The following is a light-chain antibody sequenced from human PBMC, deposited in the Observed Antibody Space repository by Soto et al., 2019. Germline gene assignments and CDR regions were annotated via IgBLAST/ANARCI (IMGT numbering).Light chain of an antibody. CDR2: AAS. V-gene: IGKV3-20*01. CDR1: QSISSSY. CDR3: QQYGSSSDT. Sequence: EIVLTQSPGTLSLSPGERATLSCRASQSISSSYLAWYQQKPGQAPSLLIYAASSRATCIPDRFSGSGSGTDFTLTISRLEPEDFAVYYCQQYGSSSDTFGQGTQLEIK. J-gene: IGKJ2*01.